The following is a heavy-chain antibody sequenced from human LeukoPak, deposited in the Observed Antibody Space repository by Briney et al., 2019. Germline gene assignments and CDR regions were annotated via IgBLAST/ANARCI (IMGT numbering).Heavy chain of an antibody. CDR3: ARDGIDLHYYFDY. D-gene: IGHD1-1*01. V-gene: IGHV3-30-3*01. Sequence: GGSLRLSCAASGFTFSSYAMHWVRQAPGKGLEWVAVISYDGSNKYYADSVKGRFTISRDNSKNTLYLQMNSLRAEDTAVYYCARDGIDLHYYFDYWGQGTLVTVSS. CDR1: GFTFSSYA. CDR2: ISYDGSNK. J-gene: IGHJ4*02.